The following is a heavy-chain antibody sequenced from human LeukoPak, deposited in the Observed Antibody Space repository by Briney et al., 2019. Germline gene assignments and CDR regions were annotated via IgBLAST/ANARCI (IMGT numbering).Heavy chain of an antibody. D-gene: IGHD4/OR15-4a*01. J-gene: IGHJ4*02. V-gene: IGHV5-51*01. CDR3: ARRPDYGDRD. CDR2: IYPGDSDT. Sequence: PGGSLRLSWHVYGHTFTSNCIGCDSQMPGKGLEWMGIIYPGDSDTRYSPSFQGQVTISADKSISTAYLQWSSLKASATAMYYGARRPDYGDRDWGEGTLVTVSS. CDR1: GHTFTSNC.